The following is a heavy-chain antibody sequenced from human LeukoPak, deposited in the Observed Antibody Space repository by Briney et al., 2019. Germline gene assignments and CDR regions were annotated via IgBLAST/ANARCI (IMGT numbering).Heavy chain of an antibody. J-gene: IGHJ5*02. CDR2: VSHSGSS. Sequence: SETLSLTCAVYGGPFRGFFWSWIRQAPGKGLEWIGEVSHSGSSNYNPSLKSRITISEDTSKRQFSLRLTSVTAADTAVYYCARGIFYGGRNQYIWFDLWGQGTLVTVSS. D-gene: IGHD4-23*01. CDR3: ARGIFYGGRNQYIWFDL. V-gene: IGHV4-34*01. CDR1: GGPFRGFF.